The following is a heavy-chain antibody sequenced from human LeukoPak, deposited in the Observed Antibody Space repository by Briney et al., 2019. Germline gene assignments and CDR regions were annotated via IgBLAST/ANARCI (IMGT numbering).Heavy chain of an antibody. V-gene: IGHV3-53*01. CDR1: GFSVSSIY. CDR2: IYSDGTT. D-gene: IGHD1-1*01. CDR3: TRAPNWRFDH. Sequence: GGSLRLSCAASGFSVSSIYMNWVRQAPGKGLEWVSVIYSDGTTYYADSVKGRFTISRDDSKNTLYLHMNSLRAEDTAVYYCTRAPNWRFDHWGQGTLVTVSS. J-gene: IGHJ4*02.